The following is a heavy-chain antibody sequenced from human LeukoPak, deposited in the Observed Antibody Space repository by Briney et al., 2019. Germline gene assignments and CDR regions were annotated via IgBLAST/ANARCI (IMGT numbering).Heavy chain of an antibody. J-gene: IGHJ4*02. CDR2: MHKAGTES. D-gene: IGHD1-26*01. CDR1: GFTFTDYW. V-gene: IGHV3-7*01. Sequence: GGSLRLSCAASGFTFTDYWMTWVRQVPGKGLEWVASMHKAGTESYYVDSVKGRFAISRDNAKNSLYLQLSSLRVDDTAVYYCARVGTWELQRVFDYWGQGTLVTVSS. CDR3: ARVGTWELQRVFDY.